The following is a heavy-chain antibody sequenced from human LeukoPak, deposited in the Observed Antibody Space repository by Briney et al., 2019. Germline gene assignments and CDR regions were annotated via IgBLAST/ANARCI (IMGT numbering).Heavy chain of an antibody. V-gene: IGHV1-2*02. D-gene: IGHD6-13*01. CDR3: AREGTIAAAGTWFDP. CDR2: INPNSGGT. CDR1: GYTFTGYY. J-gene: IGHJ5*02. Sequence: ASVKVSCKACGYTFTGYYMYWVRQAPGQGLEWMGWINPNSGGTNYAQKFQGRVTMTRDTSISTAYMELSRLRSDDTAVYYCAREGTIAAAGTWFDPWVQGTLVTVSS.